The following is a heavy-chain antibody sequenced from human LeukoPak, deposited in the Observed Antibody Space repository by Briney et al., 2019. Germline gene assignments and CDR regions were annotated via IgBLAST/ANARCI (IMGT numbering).Heavy chain of an antibody. Sequence: PGGSLRLSCAASGFTFSIYWMSWVRQAPGKGLEWVANIKQDGSEKYYVDSVKGRFTISRDNAKNSLYLQMNSLRAEDTAVYYCARSIVVVVAATGWFDPWGQGTLVTVSS. V-gene: IGHV3-7*01. J-gene: IGHJ5*02. D-gene: IGHD2-15*01. CDR1: GFTFSIYW. CDR2: IKQDGSEK. CDR3: ARSIVVVVAATGWFDP.